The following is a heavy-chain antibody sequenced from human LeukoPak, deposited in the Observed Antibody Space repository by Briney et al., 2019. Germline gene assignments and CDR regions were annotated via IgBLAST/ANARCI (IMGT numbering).Heavy chain of an antibody. CDR3: ARESGSVTSEVDFDY. J-gene: IGHJ4*02. CDR1: GFTFSSYW. Sequence: PGESLRLSCAASGFTFSSYWMSWVRQAPGKGLEWVATIRQDGSQQYYVDSVKGRFPISRDNAKNSLYLQMNSLRAEDTAVYYCARESGSVTSEVDFDYWGQGTLVTVSS. V-gene: IGHV3-7*01. CDR2: IRQDGSQQ. D-gene: IGHD4-17*01.